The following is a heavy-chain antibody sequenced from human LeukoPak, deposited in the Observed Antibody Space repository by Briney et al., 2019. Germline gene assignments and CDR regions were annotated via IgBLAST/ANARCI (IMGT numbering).Heavy chain of an antibody. J-gene: IGHJ4*02. CDR1: GGSFSGYY. V-gene: IGHV4-34*01. CDR2: INHSGST. Sequence: SETLSLTCAAYGGSFSGYYWSWIRQPPGKGLEWIGEINHSGSTNYNPSLKSRVTISVDTSKNQFSLKLSSVTAADTAVYYCARDVTMVRGIDYWGQGTLVTVSS. D-gene: IGHD3-10*01. CDR3: ARDVTMVRGIDY.